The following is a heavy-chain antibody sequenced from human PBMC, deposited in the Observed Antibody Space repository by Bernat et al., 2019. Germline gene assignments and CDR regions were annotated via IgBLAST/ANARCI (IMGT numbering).Heavy chain of an antibody. CDR3: VRASRAADAFDL. CDR2: IESDGSST. D-gene: IGHD6-25*01. J-gene: IGHJ3*01. CDR1: GITFSRNW. V-gene: IGHV3-74*01. Sequence: DVQLEESGGGLIQPGGSLRLSCEASGITFSRNWMHWVRQAPGKGLVWVSRIESDGSSTNYADSVKDRFTISGDNAKNTLYLQMNSLRVEDTAVYYCVRASRAADAFDLWGQGTMVTVSS.